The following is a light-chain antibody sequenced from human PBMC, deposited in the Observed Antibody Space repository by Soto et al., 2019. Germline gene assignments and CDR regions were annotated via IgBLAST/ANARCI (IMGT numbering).Light chain of an antibody. CDR3: YSYTSSNTYV. J-gene: IGLJ1*01. Sequence: QSALTQPASVSGSPGQSITISCTGTSSDVGGYNYVSWYQHHPGKVPQLMIYDVSNRPSGVSNRFSGSKSGNTASLTISGLRAEDEADYYCYSYTSSNTYVFGTGTKVTVL. CDR1: SSDVGGYNY. V-gene: IGLV2-14*03. CDR2: DVS.